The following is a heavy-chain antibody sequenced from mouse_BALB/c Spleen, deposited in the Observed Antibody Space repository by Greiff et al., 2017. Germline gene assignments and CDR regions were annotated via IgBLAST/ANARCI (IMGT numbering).Heavy chain of an antibody. CDR1: GFSLTSYG. CDR3: ARARSYYGSSFYAMDY. Sequence: VQLQESGPGLVAPSQSLSITCTVSGFSLTSYGVHWVRQPPGKGLEWLGVIWAGGSTNYNSALMSRLSISKDNSKSQVFLKMNSLQTDDTAMYYCARARSYYGSSFYAMDYWGQGTSVTVSS. V-gene: IGHV2-9*02. CDR2: IWAGGST. D-gene: IGHD1-1*01. J-gene: IGHJ4*01.